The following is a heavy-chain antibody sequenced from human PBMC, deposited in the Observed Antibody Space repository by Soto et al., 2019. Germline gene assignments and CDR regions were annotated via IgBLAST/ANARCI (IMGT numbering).Heavy chain of an antibody. Sequence: EVQLLESGGGLVQPGGSLRLSCAASGFTFSSYAMSWVRQAPGKGLEWVSAISGSGGSTYYADSVKGRFTISRDNSKNTLYLQMNSLRAEDTAVYYCAKDHLRYSYGPGTNWFDPWGQGTLVTVSS. V-gene: IGHV3-23*01. CDR2: ISGSGGST. CDR1: GFTFSSYA. D-gene: IGHD5-18*01. CDR3: AKDHLRYSYGPGTNWFDP. J-gene: IGHJ5*02.